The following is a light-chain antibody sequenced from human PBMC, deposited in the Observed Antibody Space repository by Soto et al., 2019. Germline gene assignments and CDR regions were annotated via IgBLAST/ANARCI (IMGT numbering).Light chain of an antibody. CDR3: CSYAGSYTWV. CDR1: SSDVGTYNY. V-gene: IGLV2-11*01. CDR2: EDS. Sequence: QSALTQPRSVSGPPGQSVSISCSGTSSDVGTYNYVSWYQQHPGKAPKLMIHEDSKRPSGVSNRFSGSKSGNTASLTISGLRTEDEADYYCCSYAGSYTWVFGGGTKLTVL. J-gene: IGLJ3*02.